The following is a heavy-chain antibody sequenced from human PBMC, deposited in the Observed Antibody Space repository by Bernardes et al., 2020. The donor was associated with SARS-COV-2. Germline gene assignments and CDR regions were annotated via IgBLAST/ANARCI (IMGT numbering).Heavy chain of an antibody. V-gene: IGHV1-58*01. D-gene: IGHD6-13*01. CDR2: IVVGSGNT. CDR3: AAEPPGYSSSWYYYYYGMDV. J-gene: IGHJ6*02. CDR1: GFTFTSPA. Sequence: SVKVSCKASGFTFTSPAVQWVRQARGQRLEWIGWIVVGSGNTNYAQKFQERVTITRDMSTSTAYMELSSLRSEDTAVYYCAAEPPGYSSSWYYYYYGMDVWGQGPTVTVSS.